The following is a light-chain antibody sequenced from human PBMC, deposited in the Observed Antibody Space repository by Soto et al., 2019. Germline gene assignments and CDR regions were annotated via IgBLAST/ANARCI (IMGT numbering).Light chain of an antibody. CDR1: QSISSW. V-gene: IGKV1-5*01. J-gene: IGKJ1*01. CDR2: DAS. CDR3: QQYNSYSA. Sequence: IRMTNYPSTLPASVGARVTITCRASQSISSWLAWYQQKPGKAPKLLIYDASSLESGVPSRFSGSGSGTEFTLTISSLQPDDFATYYCQQYNSYSAFGQGTKV.